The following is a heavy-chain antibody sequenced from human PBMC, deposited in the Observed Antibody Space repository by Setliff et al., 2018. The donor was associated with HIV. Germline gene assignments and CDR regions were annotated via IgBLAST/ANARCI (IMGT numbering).Heavy chain of an antibody. V-gene: IGHV4-39*01. Sequence: SETLSLTCTVSGGSISSSSYYWGWIRQPPGKGLEWIGSIYYSGSTYYNPSLKSRVTISVDTSKNQFSLKLSSVTAADTAVYFCATMNYDSSGYYSDWGQGTRVTVAS. CDR2: IYYSGST. D-gene: IGHD3-22*01. J-gene: IGHJ4*02. CDR1: GGSISSSSYY. CDR3: ATMNYDSSGYYSD.